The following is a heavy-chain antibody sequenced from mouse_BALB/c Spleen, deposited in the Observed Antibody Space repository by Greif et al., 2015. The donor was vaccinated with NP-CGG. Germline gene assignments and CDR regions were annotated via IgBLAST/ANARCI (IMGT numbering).Heavy chain of an antibody. D-gene: IGHD2-2*01. V-gene: IGHV1-9*01. CDR3: ARGGYGYEDYFDY. Sequence: QVQLKQSGAELIKPGASVKISCKATGYTFSSYWIEWVKQRPGHGLEWIGEILPGSGSTNYNEKFKGKATFTADTSSNTAYMQLSSLTSEDSAVYYCARGGYGYEDYFDYWGQGTTLTVSS. CDR1: GYTFSSYW. J-gene: IGHJ2*01. CDR2: ILPGSGST.